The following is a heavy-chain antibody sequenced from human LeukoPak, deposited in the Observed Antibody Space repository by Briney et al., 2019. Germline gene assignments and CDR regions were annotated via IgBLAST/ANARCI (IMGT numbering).Heavy chain of an antibody. Sequence: PSETLSLTCTVSGGSISSSSYYWGWIRQPPGKGLEWIGSIYYSGSTYYNPSLKSRVTVSVDTSKNQFSPKLSSVTAADTAVYYCASNNWAFDYWGQGTLVTVSS. D-gene: IGHD1-1*01. CDR1: GGSISSSSYY. V-gene: IGHV4-39*01. CDR3: ASNNWAFDY. CDR2: IYYSGST. J-gene: IGHJ4*02.